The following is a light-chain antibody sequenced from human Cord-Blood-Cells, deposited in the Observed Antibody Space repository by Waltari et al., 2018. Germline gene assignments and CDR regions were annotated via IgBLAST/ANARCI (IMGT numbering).Light chain of an antibody. CDR1: QSLLHSNGYNY. Sequence: DIVMTQSPLSLPVTPGEPASISCRSSQSLLHSNGYNYLDWYLQKPGQSPQLLIYLGSNRASGVPDRFSGSGSGTDFTLKISRVEAEDVGVYYCMQALQTQWTFGQGTKEEIK. J-gene: IGKJ1*01. V-gene: IGKV2-28*01. CDR2: LGS. CDR3: MQALQTQWT.